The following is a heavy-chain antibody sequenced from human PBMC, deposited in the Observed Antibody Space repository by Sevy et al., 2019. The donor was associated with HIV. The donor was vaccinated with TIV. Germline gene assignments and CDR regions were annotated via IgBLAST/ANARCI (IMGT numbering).Heavy chain of an antibody. D-gene: IGHD6-19*01. CDR3: ARGVSGSSGWGPFYYYAMDV. CDR2: IRTISDI. CDR1: GFTFSSYS. J-gene: IGHJ6*02. Sequence: GGSLRLSCAASGFTFSSYSMNWVRQAPGKGLEWVSSIRTISDIYYADSVKGRFTISRDNAKNSLYLQMNSLGAEDTAVYYCARGVSGSSGWGPFYYYAMDVWGQGTTVTVSS. V-gene: IGHV3-21*01.